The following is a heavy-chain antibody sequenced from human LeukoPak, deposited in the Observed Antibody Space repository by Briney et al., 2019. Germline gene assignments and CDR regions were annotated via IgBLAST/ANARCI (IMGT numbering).Heavy chain of an antibody. CDR1: GFTFSSYG. CDR3: ATGLRYSDN. J-gene: IGHJ4*02. V-gene: IGHV3-30*03. CDR2: ISYDGSNK. D-gene: IGHD3-9*01. Sequence: TLRRSCASSGFTFSSYGMHWLRQAPGKGLEWVAVISYDGSNKYYADSVKGRFIITRDNSKNTLYLQMNSLRADDTAVYYCATGLRYSDNWGQGTLVTVSS.